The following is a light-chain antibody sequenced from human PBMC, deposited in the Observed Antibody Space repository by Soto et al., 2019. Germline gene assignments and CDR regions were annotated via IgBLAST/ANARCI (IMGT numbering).Light chain of an antibody. CDR3: LQHNSDPHT. V-gene: IGKV1-17*01. J-gene: IGKJ4*01. CDR2: AAS. Sequence: DIQMTQSPSSLSASVGDRVTITCRASQGIRNELGWYQQKPGKAPKRLIYAASSLQSGVPSRFSGSGYGTEFTLTISSLQPEDFATYYCLQHNSDPHTFGGGTKVEIK. CDR1: QGIRNE.